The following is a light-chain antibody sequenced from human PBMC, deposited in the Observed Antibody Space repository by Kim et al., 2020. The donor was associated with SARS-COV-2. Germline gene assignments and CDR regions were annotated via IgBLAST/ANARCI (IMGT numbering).Light chain of an antibody. CDR3: QQYGSSWT. CDR1: QSVSSSY. J-gene: IGKJ1*01. V-gene: IGKV3-20*01. CDR2: GAS. Sequence: LSPGERATLSCRASQSVSSSYLAWYQQKPGQAPRLRIYGASSRATGIPDRFSGSGSGTDFTLTISRLEPEDFAVYSCQQYGSSWTFGQGTKVDIK.